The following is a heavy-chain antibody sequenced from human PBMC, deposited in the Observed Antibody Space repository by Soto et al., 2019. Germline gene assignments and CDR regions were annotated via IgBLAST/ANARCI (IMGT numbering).Heavy chain of an antibody. CDR2: IYYSGST. J-gene: IGHJ4*02. D-gene: IGHD3-22*01. CDR1: GGSISSYY. V-gene: IGHV4-59*01. Sequence: SETLCLTCTVSGGSISSYYWSWIRQPPGKGLEWIGYIYYSGSTNYNPSLKSRVTISVDTSKNQFSLKLSSVTAADTAVYYCARYYYDSSYFDYWGQGTLVTVSS. CDR3: ARYYYDSSYFDY.